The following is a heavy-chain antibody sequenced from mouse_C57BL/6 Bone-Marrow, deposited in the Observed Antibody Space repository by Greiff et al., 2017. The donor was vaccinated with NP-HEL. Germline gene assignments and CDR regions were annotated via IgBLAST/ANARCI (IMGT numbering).Heavy chain of an antibody. D-gene: IGHD4-1*01. J-gene: IGHJ3*01. V-gene: IGHV10-1*01. CDR3: VRLWDGCAY. CDR2: IRSKSNNYAS. CDR1: GFSFNTYA. Sequence: EVMLVESGGGLVQPKGSLKLSCAASGFSFNTYAMNWVRQAPGKGLEWVARIRSKSNNYASSYAVSVKDRFTISRDDSESMLYLQMNNLKTDDTAMCYCVRLWDGCAYWGQGTLVTVSA.